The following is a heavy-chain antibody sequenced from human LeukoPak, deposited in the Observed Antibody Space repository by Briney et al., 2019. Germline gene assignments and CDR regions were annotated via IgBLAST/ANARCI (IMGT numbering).Heavy chain of an antibody. D-gene: IGHD6-19*01. CDR3: ARVKDSSGWYHYFDY. V-gene: IGHV3-74*01. CDR1: GFTLSTYW. J-gene: IGHJ4*02. Sequence: GGSLRLSCAASGFTLSTYWMHWVRQAPGKGLVWVSRINSDGSSISYADSVMGRFTISRDNAKNTLYLQMNSLRAEDTAVYYCARVKDSSGWYHYFDYWGQGTLVTVSS. CDR2: INSDGSSI.